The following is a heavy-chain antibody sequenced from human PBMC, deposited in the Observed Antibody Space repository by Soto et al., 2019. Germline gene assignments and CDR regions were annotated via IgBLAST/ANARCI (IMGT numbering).Heavy chain of an antibody. CDR1: GGTFSSYA. CDR3: AATASPLGIFDY. D-gene: IGHD3-16*02. V-gene: IGHV1-69*01. CDR2: IIPIFGTA. Sequence: QVQLVQSGAEVKKPGSSVKVSCKASGGTFSSYAISWVRQAPGQGLEWMGGIIPIFGTANYAQKFQGRVTIAADESTSTAYMELSSLRSEDTVVYYCAATASPLGIFDYWGQGTLVTVSS. J-gene: IGHJ4*02.